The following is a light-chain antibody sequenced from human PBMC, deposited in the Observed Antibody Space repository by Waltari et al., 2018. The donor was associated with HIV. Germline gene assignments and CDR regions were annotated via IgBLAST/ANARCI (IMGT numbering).Light chain of an antibody. Sequence: EIVLTQSPATLSLSPGERATLSCRASQSFSSYLAWYQQKPGQVPRVLIYDASNRATGIPARFSGSGSGTDFTLTISSLEPEDFALYYCQQRGNWPWTFGQGTKVEIK. J-gene: IGKJ1*01. CDR2: DAS. CDR3: QQRGNWPWT. CDR1: QSFSSY. V-gene: IGKV3-11*01.